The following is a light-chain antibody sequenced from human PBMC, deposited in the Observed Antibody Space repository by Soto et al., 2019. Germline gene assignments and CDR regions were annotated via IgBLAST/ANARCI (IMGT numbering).Light chain of an antibody. Sequence: EIVMTQSPGTLSVSPGESASLSCRASQSISDKLAWHQQKPGQAPRLLVYGASTRASGISPRFTGSGSGTDFNLTISSLQSEDFAVYYCQQYENWPLTFGGGTKVDIK. J-gene: IGKJ4*01. CDR2: GAS. CDR3: QQYENWPLT. V-gene: IGKV3-15*01. CDR1: QSISDK.